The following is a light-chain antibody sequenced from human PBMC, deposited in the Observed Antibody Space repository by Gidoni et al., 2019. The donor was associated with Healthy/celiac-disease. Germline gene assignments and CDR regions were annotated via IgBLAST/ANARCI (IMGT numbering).Light chain of an antibody. J-gene: IGKJ1*01. CDR3: QQWT. Sequence: IVLTQSPGTLSLSPGERATLSCRASQSVSSRYLAWYQQKPGQAPRLIIEGASNRDTGIPGRFSGSWSGTDFTLTISRLEPEDCAVYYSQQWTCGQGTKVEIK. V-gene: IGKV3-20*01. CDR1: QSVSSRY. CDR2: GAS.